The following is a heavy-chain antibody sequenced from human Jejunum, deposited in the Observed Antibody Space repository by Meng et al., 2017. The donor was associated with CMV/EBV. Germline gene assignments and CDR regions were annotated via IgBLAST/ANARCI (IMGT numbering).Heavy chain of an antibody. CDR3: ARQTVVAGSYYGMDV. J-gene: IGHJ6*02. CDR2: IYSGGTA. Sequence: SGFTVSSNSWSWVRQAPGKGLEWVSIIYSGGTAYYADSVKGRFTISRDNYKNEMSLQMGSLRAEDTAVYYCARQTVVAGSYYGMDVWGQGTTVTVSS. D-gene: IGHD2-2*01. V-gene: IGHV3-66*04. CDR1: GFTVSSNS.